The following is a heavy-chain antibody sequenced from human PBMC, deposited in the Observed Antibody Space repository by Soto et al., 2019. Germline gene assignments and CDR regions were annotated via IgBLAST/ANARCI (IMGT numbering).Heavy chain of an antibody. J-gene: IGHJ6*02. CDR1: GFTFSNYR. Sequence: VGSLRHSCATSGFTFSNYRMNWVREAPGKGLEWVASISGSGKDTFYRDSVKGRFTISRDNAESSLVLQMNSLTVDDTAVYHCARVHLVRTSSYYCGMDVWGPGTTVTVSS. CDR2: ISGSGKDT. V-gene: IGHV3-21*06. D-gene: IGHD6-6*01. CDR3: ARVHLVRTSSYYCGMDV.